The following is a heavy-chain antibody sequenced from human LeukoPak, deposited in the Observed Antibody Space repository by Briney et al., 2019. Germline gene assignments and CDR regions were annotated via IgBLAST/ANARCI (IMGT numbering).Heavy chain of an antibody. CDR3: ARYAWSLGPAPGTPLFDY. V-gene: IGHV3-30-3*01. J-gene: IGHJ4*02. CDR2: ISYDGNTK. D-gene: IGHD2-15*01. Sequence: GGSLRLSCAASGFIFSNYAMHWVRQTPGRGLEWVALISYDGNTKYYAGSVKGQFTISRDNSKDTLYLQMNSLRAEDTAVYYCARYAWSLGPAPGTPLFDYWGQGTLVTVSS. CDR1: GFIFSNYA.